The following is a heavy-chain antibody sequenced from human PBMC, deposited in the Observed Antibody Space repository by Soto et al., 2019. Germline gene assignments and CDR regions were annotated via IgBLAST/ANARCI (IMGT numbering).Heavy chain of an antibody. CDR2: IVPLFGTA. Sequence: QVQLVQSGAEVKKPGSSVKVSCKASGGTFSSYAFSWVQQAPGQGLEWMGGIVPLFGTANYAQMFQGRVTITADRSTSTAYMELSSLRSEDTAVYYCARDFDTSGYFSNFAYWGQGTLVTVSS. V-gene: IGHV1-69*06. J-gene: IGHJ4*02. CDR1: GGTFSSYA. CDR3: ARDFDTSGYFSNFAY. D-gene: IGHD3-22*01.